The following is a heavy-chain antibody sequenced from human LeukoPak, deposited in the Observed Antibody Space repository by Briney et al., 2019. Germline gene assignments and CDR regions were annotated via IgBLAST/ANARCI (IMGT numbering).Heavy chain of an antibody. CDR1: GYSISSGYY. CDR3: ARANYYDSSGSIANWFDP. V-gene: IGHV4-38-2*01. CDR2: NYHSGST. D-gene: IGHD3-22*01. J-gene: IGHJ5*02. Sequence: SETLSLTCAVSGYSISSGYYWGWIRQPPGKGLEWIGSNYHSGSTYYNPSLKSRVTISVDTSKNQFSLKLSSVTAADTAVYYCARANYYDSSGSIANWFDPWGQGTLVTVSS.